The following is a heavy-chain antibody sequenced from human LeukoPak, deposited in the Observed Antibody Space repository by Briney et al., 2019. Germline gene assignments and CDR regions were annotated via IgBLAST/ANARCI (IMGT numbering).Heavy chain of an antibody. V-gene: IGHV5-51*01. Sequence: GESLQISCQGSGSRFTSYWIGWVRQMPGKGLEWMGIIYPGDSDTTYSPSFQGQVTISADKSISTAYLQWSSLKASDAAMYYCARAKRDAGAGTSVDFDYWGQGTLVTVSS. CDR1: GSRFTSYW. CDR2: IYPGDSDT. CDR3: ARAKRDAGAGTSVDFDY. D-gene: IGHD6-19*01. J-gene: IGHJ4*02.